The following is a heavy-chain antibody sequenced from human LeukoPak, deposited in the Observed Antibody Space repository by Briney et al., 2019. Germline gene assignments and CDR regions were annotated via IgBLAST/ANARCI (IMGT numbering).Heavy chain of an antibody. CDR1: GFTFSSSW. CDR2: INSDGSST. J-gene: IGHJ4*02. D-gene: IGHD1-26*01. Sequence: GGSLRLSCAASGFTFSSSWMHWVRQAPGKGLVWVSRINSDGSSTTYADSVKGRFTISRDNTKNTLFLQMNSLRAEDTAVYYCARDPSKWELPVDYWGQGTLDTVSS. V-gene: IGHV3-74*01. CDR3: ARDPSKWELPVDY.